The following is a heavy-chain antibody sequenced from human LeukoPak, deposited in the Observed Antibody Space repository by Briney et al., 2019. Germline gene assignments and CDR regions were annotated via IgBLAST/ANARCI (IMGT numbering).Heavy chain of an antibody. Sequence: SETLSLTCTVSGGSISSYYWSWIRQPPGKGLEWIGYIYTSGSTNYNPSLKSRVTISVDTSKNQFSLKLSSVTAADTAVYYCARHSLHDYGDYYFDYWGQGTLVTVSS. CDR2: IYTSGST. V-gene: IGHV4-4*09. D-gene: IGHD4-17*01. CDR1: GGSISSYY. J-gene: IGHJ4*02. CDR3: ARHSLHDYGDYYFDY.